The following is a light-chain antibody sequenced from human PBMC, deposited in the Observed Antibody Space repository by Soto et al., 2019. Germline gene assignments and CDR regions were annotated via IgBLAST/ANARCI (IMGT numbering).Light chain of an antibody. CDR3: QQYGSSRT. CDR1: QTVRNNY. J-gene: IGKJ1*01. CDR2: DAS. V-gene: IGKV3-20*01. Sequence: EFVLTQSPGTLSLSPGERATLSCRASQTVRNNYLAWYQQKPGQAPRLLIYDASSRATGIPDRFSGGGSGTDFTLTISRLEPEDFAVYYCQQYGSSRTLGPGTKVDI.